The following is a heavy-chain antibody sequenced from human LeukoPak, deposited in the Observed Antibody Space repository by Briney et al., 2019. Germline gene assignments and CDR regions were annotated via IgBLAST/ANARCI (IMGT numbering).Heavy chain of an antibody. CDR1: GYXFTDYY. V-gene: IGHV1-2*02. J-gene: IGHJ6*02. CDR3: ARVRIGQQLDKYYYYAMDV. CDR2: INPNSGGT. D-gene: IGHD6-13*01. Sequence: ASVKVSCMASGYXFTDYYMHWVRQAPGQGLEWMGWINPNSGGTNYAQKFQGRVTMTTDTSISTAYMEVSRLRSDDTAVYYCARVRIGQQLDKYYYYAMDVWGQGTTVTVSS.